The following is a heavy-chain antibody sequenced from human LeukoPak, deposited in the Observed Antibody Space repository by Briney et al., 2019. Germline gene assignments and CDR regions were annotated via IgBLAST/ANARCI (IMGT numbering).Heavy chain of an antibody. Sequence: PSETLSLTCTVSGGSISSGGYYWSWIRQHPGKGLEWIGYIYYSGGTYYNPSLKSRVTISVDTSKNQFSLKLSSVTAADTAVYYCARFTMIVVDAFDIWGKGTMVTVSS. CDR3: ARFTMIVVDAFDI. D-gene: IGHD3-22*01. V-gene: IGHV4-31*03. CDR2: IYYSGGT. J-gene: IGHJ3*02. CDR1: GGSISSGGYY.